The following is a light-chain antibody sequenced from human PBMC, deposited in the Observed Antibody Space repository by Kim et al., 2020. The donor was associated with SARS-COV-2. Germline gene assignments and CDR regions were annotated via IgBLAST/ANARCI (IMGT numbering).Light chain of an antibody. J-gene: IGKJ4*01. CDR2: AAS. CDR1: VGTGDY. V-gene: IGKV1-27*01. CDR3: QKYNNVPLT. Sequence: VRDTTTITPRGSVGTGDYVAWYQQKAGKPPNLLISAASTLREGVTSRFRGTRSGTHYTLTINSLQPEDVATYYCQKYNNVPLTFGGGTKVDIK.